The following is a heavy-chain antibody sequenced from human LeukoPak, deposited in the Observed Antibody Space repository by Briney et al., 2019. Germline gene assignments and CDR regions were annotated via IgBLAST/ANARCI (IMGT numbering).Heavy chain of an antibody. CDR1: GYSISSGYY. J-gene: IGHJ4*02. CDR3: ARGGILDIVVVPAAGLGDPLDYFDY. D-gene: IGHD2-2*01. CDR2: IYHSGST. Sequence: SETLSLTCAVSGYSISSGYYWGWIRQPPGKGLEWIGSIYHSGSTYYNPSLKSRVTISVDTSKNQFSLKLSSVTAADTAVYYCARGGILDIVVVPAAGLGDPLDYFDYWGQGTLVTVSS. V-gene: IGHV4-38-2*01.